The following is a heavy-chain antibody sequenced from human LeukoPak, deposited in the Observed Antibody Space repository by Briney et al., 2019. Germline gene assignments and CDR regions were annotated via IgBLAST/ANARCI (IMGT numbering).Heavy chain of an antibody. CDR2: INSDGSST. V-gene: IGHV3-74*01. Sequence: GGSLRLSCAASGFTFSSYWMHWVRQAPGKGLVWVSRINSDGSSTSYADSVKGRFTISRDNAKNTLYLQMNSLRAEDTAVNYCARTFGEQFPFDYWGQGTLVTVSS. D-gene: IGHD3-10*01. CDR1: GFTFSSYW. CDR3: ARTFGEQFPFDY. J-gene: IGHJ4*02.